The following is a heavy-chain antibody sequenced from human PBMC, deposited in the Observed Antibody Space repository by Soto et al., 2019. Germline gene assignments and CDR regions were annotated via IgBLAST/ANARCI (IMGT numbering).Heavy chain of an antibody. CDR1: GGTFSSYT. Sequence: ASVKVSCKASGGTFSSYTISWVRQAPGQGLEWMGRIIPILGIANYAQKFQGRVTITADKSTSTAYMELSSLRSEDTAVYYCARLQIGASVKWYFDLWGRGTLVTVSS. D-gene: IGHD3-16*01. V-gene: IGHV1-69*02. CDR3: ARLQIGASVKWYFDL. J-gene: IGHJ2*01. CDR2: IIPILGIA.